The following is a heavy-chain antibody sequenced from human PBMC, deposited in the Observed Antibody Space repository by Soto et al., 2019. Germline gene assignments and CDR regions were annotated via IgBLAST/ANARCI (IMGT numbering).Heavy chain of an antibody. V-gene: IGHV4-34*01. CDR2: INHSGST. CDR1: GGSFSGYY. Sequence: SETLSLTCAVYGGSFSGYYWSWIRQPPGKGLEWIGEINHSGSTNYNPSLKSRVTISVDTSKNQFSLKLNSVTAADTAVYYCTTIFGVVDAFDIWGQGTMVTVAS. D-gene: IGHD3-3*01. CDR3: TTIFGVVDAFDI. J-gene: IGHJ3*02.